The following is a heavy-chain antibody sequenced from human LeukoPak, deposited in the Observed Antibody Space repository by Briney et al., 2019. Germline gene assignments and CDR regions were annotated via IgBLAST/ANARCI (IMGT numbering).Heavy chain of an antibody. V-gene: IGHV3-53*04. CDR2: IYSGGTT. CDR3: ARVDTVMAYYFDL. D-gene: IGHD5-18*01. CDR1: GFTVSTNC. Sequence: QPGGSLRLSCAASGFTVSTNCMIWVRQAPGKGLEWVSTIYSGGTTYYADSVMGRFTISRHNSRNTLYLQMNSLRAEDTAVYYCARVDTVMAYYFDLWGQGTLVTVSS. J-gene: IGHJ4*02.